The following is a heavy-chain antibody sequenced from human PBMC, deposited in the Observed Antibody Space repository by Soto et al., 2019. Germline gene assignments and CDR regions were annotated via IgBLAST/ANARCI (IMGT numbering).Heavy chain of an antibody. D-gene: IGHD3-22*01. CDR3: ARVAYYDNSAYGL. CDR2: ISSSSAYI. CDR1: GFTFSNYN. J-gene: IGHJ3*01. Sequence: GGSLRLSCAASGFTFSNYNMNWVRQAPGKGLEWVSSISSSSAYIYYADSVKGRFTISRDNAKNSLYLQMNSLRAEDTAVYYCARVAYYDNSAYGLWGQGTMVT. V-gene: IGHV3-21*01.